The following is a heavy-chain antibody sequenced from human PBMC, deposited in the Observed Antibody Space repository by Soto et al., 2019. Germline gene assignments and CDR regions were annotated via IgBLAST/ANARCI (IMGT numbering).Heavy chain of an antibody. Sequence: APVKVSCKASGYTFTSYDIYWVRQATGQGLEWMGWMNPNSGNTGYAQKFQGRVTMTRNTSISTAYMELSSLRSEDTAVYYCARAWYGDYDLSLSYYYYYMDVWGKGTTVTVSS. V-gene: IGHV1-8*01. J-gene: IGHJ6*03. CDR1: GYTFTSYD. CDR2: MNPNSGNT. D-gene: IGHD4-17*01. CDR3: ARAWYGDYDLSLSYYYYYMDV.